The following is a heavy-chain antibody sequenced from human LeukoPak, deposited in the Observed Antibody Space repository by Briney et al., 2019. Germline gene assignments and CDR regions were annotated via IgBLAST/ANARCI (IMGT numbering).Heavy chain of an antibody. J-gene: IGHJ3*02. V-gene: IGHV3-21*01. Sequence: GGSLRLSCAASGFTFTSYSMNWVRQAPGKGLEWVSSISSSSSYIYYADSVTGRFTISRDSSKNTLYLQMNSLRVEDTAVYYCARTWGNCGGDCYSGGAFDIWGQGTMVTVSS. CDR2: ISSSSSYI. CDR3: ARTWGNCGGDCYSGGAFDI. CDR1: GFTFTSYS. D-gene: IGHD2-21*01.